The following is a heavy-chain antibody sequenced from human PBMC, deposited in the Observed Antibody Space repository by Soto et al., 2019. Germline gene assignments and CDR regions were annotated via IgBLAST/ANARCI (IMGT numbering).Heavy chain of an antibody. CDR2: INVYNGNT. J-gene: IGHJ4*02. V-gene: IGHV1-18*01. CDR1: GFTFSKYG. D-gene: IGHD6-13*01. Sequence: GAPVKVSLKASGFTFSKYGISWGRPPPGQGLEWMGWINVYNGNTKYAQKVQGRVTMTTDTSTSTAYMELRSLKSDDTAVYYCARGGYSSSWYNYWGQGTLVTVSS. CDR3: ARGGYSSSWYNY.